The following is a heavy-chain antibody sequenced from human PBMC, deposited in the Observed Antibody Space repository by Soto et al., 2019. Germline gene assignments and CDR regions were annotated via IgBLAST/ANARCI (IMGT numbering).Heavy chain of an antibody. CDR2: VYHSGST. D-gene: IGHD3-22*01. Sequence: SETMPVTCAVSGYSVSSGYFWGWIRQPPGKGLEWIGSVYHSGSTYYNPSLKSRVTISVDTSKNQFSLKLSSVTAADTAVYYCSGLEPSGYYDYCGQRTPVTVSS. J-gene: IGHJ4*02. CDR3: SGLEPSGYYDY. CDR1: GYSVSSGYF. V-gene: IGHV4-38-2*01.